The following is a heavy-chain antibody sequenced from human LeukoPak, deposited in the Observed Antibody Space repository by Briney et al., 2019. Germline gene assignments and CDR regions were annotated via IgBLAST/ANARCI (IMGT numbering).Heavy chain of an antibody. V-gene: IGHV3-30-3*01. J-gene: IGHJ4*02. CDR3: ARDGLAGDFDY. D-gene: IGHD6-13*01. CDR2: VSYDGSNK. CDR1: GFTFSSYA. Sequence: GGSLRLSCAASGFTFSSYAMHWVRQAPGKGLEWVAVVSYDGSNKYYADSVKGRFTISRDNSKNTLYLQMNSLRAEDTAVYYCARDGLAGDFDYWGQGTLVTVSS.